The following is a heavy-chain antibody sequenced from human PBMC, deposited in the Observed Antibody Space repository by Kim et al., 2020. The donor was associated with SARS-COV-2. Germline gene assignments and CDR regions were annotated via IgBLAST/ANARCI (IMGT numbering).Heavy chain of an antibody. Sequence: ASVKVSCKASGYTFTSYAMHWVRQAPGQRLDWMGWINAGSGNTKYSQKFQGRVTITRDTSASTAYMELSSLRSEDTAVYYCARGHRGSGLADYWGQGTLVTVSS. CDR3: ARGHRGSGLADY. J-gene: IGHJ4*02. V-gene: IGHV1-3*01. CDR2: INAGSGNT. D-gene: IGHD6-19*01. CDR1: GYTFTSYA.